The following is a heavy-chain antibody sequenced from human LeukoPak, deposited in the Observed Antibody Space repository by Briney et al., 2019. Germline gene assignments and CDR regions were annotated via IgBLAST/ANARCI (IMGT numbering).Heavy chain of an antibody. J-gene: IGHJ6*03. CDR1: GFTFSTYG. CDR3: ARDGYNPALFYMDV. D-gene: IGHD5-24*01. Sequence: GGSLRLSCAASGFTFSTYGMSWVRQAPGKGLEWVSVITGSGGHTVYADSVKGRFTISRDNSKNTLYLQMNSLRADDTAVYYCARDGYNPALFYMDVWGKGTTVTISS. CDR2: ITGSGGHT. V-gene: IGHV3-23*01.